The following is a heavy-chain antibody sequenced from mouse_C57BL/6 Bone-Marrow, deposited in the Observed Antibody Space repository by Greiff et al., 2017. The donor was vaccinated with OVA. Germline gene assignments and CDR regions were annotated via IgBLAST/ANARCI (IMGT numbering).Heavy chain of an antibody. CDR1: GFNIKNTY. CDR2: IDPANGNT. V-gene: IGHV14-3*01. D-gene: IGHD2-1*01. J-gene: IGHJ2*01. Sequence: EVQLVESVAELVRPGASVKLSCTASGFNIKNTYMHWVKQRPEQGLEWIGRIDPANGNTKYAPKFQGKATITADTSSNTAYLQLSSLTSEDTAIYYCSSWGNYVLYYFDYWGQGTTLTVSS. CDR3: SSWGNYVLYYFDY.